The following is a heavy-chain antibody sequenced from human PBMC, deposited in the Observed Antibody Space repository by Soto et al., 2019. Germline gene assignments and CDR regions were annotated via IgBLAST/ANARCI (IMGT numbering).Heavy chain of an antibody. Sequence: QVQLVQSGAEVKRPGSSVKVSCKASGDTFNFYSINWVRQAPGLGLEWMGRVNPIVRMSNYAQKFQGRVTMTAEKSTSTAYMELSSLRSEDTAIYYCESSYGSGYRAFDYWGQGALVTVSS. CDR2: VNPIVRMS. V-gene: IGHV1-69*02. CDR3: ESSYGSGYRAFDY. J-gene: IGHJ4*02. CDR1: GDTFNFYS. D-gene: IGHD3-10*01.